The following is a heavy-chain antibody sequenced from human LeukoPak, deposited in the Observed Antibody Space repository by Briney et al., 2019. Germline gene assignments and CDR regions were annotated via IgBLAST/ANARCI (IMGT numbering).Heavy chain of an antibody. V-gene: IGHV3-30*03. J-gene: IGHJ3*02. CDR2: ISYDGSNK. CDR3: ALRAFDI. Sequence: PGGSLRLSCAASGFTFSSYGMHWVRQAPGKGLEWVAVISYDGSNKYYADSVKGRFTISRDNSKNTLYLQMNSLRAEDTAVYYCALRAFDIWGQGTMVTVSS. CDR1: GFTFSSYG.